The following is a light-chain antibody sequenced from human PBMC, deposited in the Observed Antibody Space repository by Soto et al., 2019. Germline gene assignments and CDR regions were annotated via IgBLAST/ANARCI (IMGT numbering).Light chain of an antibody. CDR1: QSISSW. CDR3: QQYNNWPMYT. CDR2: DAS. V-gene: IGKV1-5*01. Sequence: DIQMTQSPSTLSASVGDRVTITCRASQSISSWLAWYQQKPGKAPKLLIYDASSLESGVPSRFSGSGSGTEFTLTISSLQPDDFATYYCQQYNNWPMYTFGQGTKTEIK. J-gene: IGKJ2*01.